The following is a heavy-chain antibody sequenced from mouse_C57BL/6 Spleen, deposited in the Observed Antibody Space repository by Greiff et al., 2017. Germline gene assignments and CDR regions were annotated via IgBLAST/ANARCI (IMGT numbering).Heavy chain of an antibody. Sequence: EVQRVESGGDLVKPGGSLKLSCAASGFTFSSYGMSWVRQTPDKRLEWVATISSGGSYTYYPDSVKGRFTISRDNAKNTLYLQMSSLKSEDTAMYYCARRGYGSSDWYFDVWGTGTTVTVSS. CDR3: ARRGYGSSDWYFDV. CDR2: ISSGGSYT. D-gene: IGHD1-1*01. V-gene: IGHV5-6*01. J-gene: IGHJ1*03. CDR1: GFTFSSYG.